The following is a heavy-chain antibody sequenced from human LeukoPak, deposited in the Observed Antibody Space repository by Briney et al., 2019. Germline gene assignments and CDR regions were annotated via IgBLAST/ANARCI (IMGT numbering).Heavy chain of an antibody. CDR3: AKAFSSAYDYGPTDY. Sequence: GGSLRLSCAASGFTFTSYAMSWVRQAPGKGLEWVSTINKIGGTTYYADSVKGRFTISRDNSKNTLFLQMDSPRVEDTAVYYCAKAFSSAYDYGPTDYWGQGTLVTVSS. D-gene: IGHD5-12*01. CDR1: GFTFTSYA. CDR2: INKIGGTT. J-gene: IGHJ4*02. V-gene: IGHV3-23*01.